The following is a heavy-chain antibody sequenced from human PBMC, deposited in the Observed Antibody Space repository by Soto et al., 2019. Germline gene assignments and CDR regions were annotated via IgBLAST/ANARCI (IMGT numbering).Heavy chain of an antibody. Sequence: SETLSLTCTVSGGSVSSGSYYWSWIRQPPGKGLEWIGYIYYSGSTNYNPSLKSRVTISVDTSKNQFSLKLSSVTAADTAVYYCARDSIAAAEKYYFDYWGQGTLVTVSS. CDR2: IYYSGST. V-gene: IGHV4-61*01. D-gene: IGHD6-13*01. CDR3: ARDSIAAAEKYYFDY. J-gene: IGHJ4*02. CDR1: GGSVSSGSYY.